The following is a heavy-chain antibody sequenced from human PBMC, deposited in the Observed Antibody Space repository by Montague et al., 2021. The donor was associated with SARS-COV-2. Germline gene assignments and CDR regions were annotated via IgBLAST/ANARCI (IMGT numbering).Heavy chain of an antibody. V-gene: IGHV4-39*01. D-gene: IGHD2-2*01. J-gene: IGHJ4*02. CDR3: ARHLAISGPAAVSDY. Sequence: SETLSITCTVSGDSISSGYFYWGWFRQPPGKGLEWVGTIHYSGITYYNPSLKGRVTISVDTSRNQFSLKLSSVTAADTAIYYCARHLAISGPAAVSDYWGQGTLVTVSS. CDR1: GDSISSGYFY. CDR2: IHYSGIT.